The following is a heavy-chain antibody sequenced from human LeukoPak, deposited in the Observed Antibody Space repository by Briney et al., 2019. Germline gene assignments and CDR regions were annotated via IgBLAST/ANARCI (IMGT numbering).Heavy chain of an antibody. Sequence: SETLSLTCAVYGGSFSGYYWSWIRQPPGKGLEWIGEINHSGGTNYNPSLKSRVTISVDTSKNQISLKLSSVTAADTAVYYCARGGSGGYRYYYMDVWGKGTTVTVSS. CDR1: GGSFSGYY. J-gene: IGHJ6*03. CDR2: INHSGGT. V-gene: IGHV4-34*01. D-gene: IGHD6-19*01. CDR3: ARGGSGGYRYYYMDV.